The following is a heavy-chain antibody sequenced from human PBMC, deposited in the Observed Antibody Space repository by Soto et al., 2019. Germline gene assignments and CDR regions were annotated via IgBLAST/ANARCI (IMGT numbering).Heavy chain of an antibody. D-gene: IGHD3-9*01. CDR1: GFTFDDYA. Sequence: GGSLRLSCAASGFTFDDYAMHWVRQAPGKGLEWVSGISWNSGSIGYADSVKGRFTISRDNAKNSLYLQMNSLRAEDTALYYCAKGYYDILTGGFDYWGQGTLVNAPQ. CDR3: AKGYYDILTGGFDY. CDR2: ISWNSGSI. J-gene: IGHJ4*02. V-gene: IGHV3-9*01.